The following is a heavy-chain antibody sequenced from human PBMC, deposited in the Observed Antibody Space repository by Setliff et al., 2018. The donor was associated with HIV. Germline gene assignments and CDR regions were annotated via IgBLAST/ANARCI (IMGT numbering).Heavy chain of an antibody. CDR2: NYASGRT. CDR3: ASLFHDTSAPWLYYFDY. CDR1: GGSISSGSHY. J-gene: IGHJ4*02. D-gene: IGHD3-22*01. V-gene: IGHV4-61*02. Sequence: PSETLSLTCTVSGGSISSGSHYWSWIRQPAGKRLEWIGLNYASGRTNYNPSLKSRVTISVDRSKNQFSLNLSSVTAADTALYYCASLFHDTSAPWLYYFDYWGQGTLVTVSS.